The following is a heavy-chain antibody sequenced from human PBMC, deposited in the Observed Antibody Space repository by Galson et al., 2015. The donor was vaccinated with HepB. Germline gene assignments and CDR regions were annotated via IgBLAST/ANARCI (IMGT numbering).Heavy chain of an antibody. J-gene: IGHJ5*02. V-gene: IGHV7-4-1*02. CDR1: GYIFTDYD. D-gene: IGHD3-10*01. CDR2: INTNTGNP. CDR3: ARSPHSDSGRFHNVWFDP. Sequence: SVKVSCKASGYIFTDYDINWVRQAPGQGLEWMASINTNTGNPAYAQGFTGRFGFSLDTSASTAHLLISSLKAEDTAVYYCARSPHSDSGRFHNVWFDPWGQGTLVTVSP.